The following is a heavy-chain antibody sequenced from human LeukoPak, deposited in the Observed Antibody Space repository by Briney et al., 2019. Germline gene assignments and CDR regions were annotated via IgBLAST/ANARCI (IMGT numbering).Heavy chain of an antibody. CDR3: AKDSRETLAGTEDY. CDR2: ITSSGYDT. V-gene: IGHV3-23*01. CDR1: GFTFCTYA. Sequence: PGGSPRLSCAASGFTFCTYAMSWVRQAPGEGLELVSSITSSGYDTYYRDSVKGRFTISRDNSENTLYLQMNSLRPEDTAMYYCAKDSRETLAGTEDYWGRGTLVTVSS. D-gene: IGHD6-19*01. J-gene: IGHJ4*02.